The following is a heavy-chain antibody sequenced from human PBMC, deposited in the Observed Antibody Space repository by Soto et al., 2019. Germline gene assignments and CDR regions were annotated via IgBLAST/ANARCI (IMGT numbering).Heavy chain of an antibody. V-gene: IGHV1-69*04. CDR3: ARDEGGLGSPDAFDI. CDR1: GGTFSSYT. CDR2: IIPILGIA. D-gene: IGHD3-10*01. J-gene: IGHJ3*02. Sequence: ASVKVSCKASGGTFSSYTISWVRQAPGQGLEWMGRIIPILGIANYAQKFQGRVTITADKSTSTAYMELSSLRSEDTAVYYCARDEGGLGSPDAFDIWGQGTMVTVSS.